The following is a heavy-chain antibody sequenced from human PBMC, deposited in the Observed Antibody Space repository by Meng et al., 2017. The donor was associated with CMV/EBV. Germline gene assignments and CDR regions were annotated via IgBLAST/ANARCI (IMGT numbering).Heavy chain of an antibody. V-gene: IGHV3-74*01. CDR2: INSDGSST. CDR3: AAGDFWSGRDYYGMDV. Sequence: GGSLRLSCAASGFTFSSYWMHWVRQAPGKGLVWVSRINSDGSSTSYADSVKGRFTISRDNAKNTLYLQMNSLRAEDTAVYYCAAGDFWSGRDYYGMDVWGQGTSVTVSS. J-gene: IGHJ6*02. CDR1: GFTFSSYW. D-gene: IGHD3-3*01.